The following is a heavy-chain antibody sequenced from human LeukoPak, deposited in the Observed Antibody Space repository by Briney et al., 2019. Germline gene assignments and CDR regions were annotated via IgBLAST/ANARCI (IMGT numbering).Heavy chain of an antibody. CDR2: ISAYNGIT. V-gene: IGHV1-18*01. D-gene: IGHD6-13*01. CDR1: GYTFASYG. Sequence: VASVKVSCKASGYTFASYGISWVRQAPGQGLEWMGWISAYNGITNYAQKLQGRVTMTTDTSTSTAYMELRSLSSDDTAVYYCARDRARLDSSSWYVIDYWGQGTLVTVSS. CDR3: ARDRARLDSSSWYVIDY. J-gene: IGHJ4*02.